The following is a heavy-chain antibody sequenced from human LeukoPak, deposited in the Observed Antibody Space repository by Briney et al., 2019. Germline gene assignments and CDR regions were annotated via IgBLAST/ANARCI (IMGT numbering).Heavy chain of an antibody. CDR1: GGSISSSSYY. Sequence: PSETLSLTCTVSGGSISSSSYYWGWIRQPPGKGLEWIGSIYYSGSTYYNPSLKSRVTISVDTSKNQFSLKLSSVTAADTAVYYCARGNLSFKSGSWFLDYWGQGTLVTVSS. V-gene: IGHV4-39*07. CDR3: ARGNLSFKSGSWFLDY. CDR2: IYYSGST. D-gene: IGHD3-10*01. J-gene: IGHJ4*02.